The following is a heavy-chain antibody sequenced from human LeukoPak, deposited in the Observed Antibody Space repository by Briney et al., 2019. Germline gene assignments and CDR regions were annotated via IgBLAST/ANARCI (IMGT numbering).Heavy chain of an antibody. CDR2: INHSGST. D-gene: IGHD3-22*01. CDR1: GGSFSGYY. CDR3: ARRYGGYYDSSGHPFDY. V-gene: IGHV4-34*01. J-gene: IGHJ4*02. Sequence: PSETLSLTCAVYGGSFSGYYWSWIRQPPGKGLEWIGEINHSGSTNYNPSLKSRVTISVDTSKSQFSLKLSSVTAADTAVYYCARRYGGYYDSSGHPFDYWGQGTLVTVSS.